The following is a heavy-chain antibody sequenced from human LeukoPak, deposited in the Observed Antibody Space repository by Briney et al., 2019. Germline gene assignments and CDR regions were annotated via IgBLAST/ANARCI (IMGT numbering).Heavy chain of an antibody. CDR1: GGSFSGYY. CDR2: IKHSGST. D-gene: IGHD3-3*01. J-gene: IGHJ4*02. V-gene: IGHV4-34*01. Sequence: SETLSRTCAVYGGSFSGYYWSWIRQPPGKGLEWIGEIKHSGSTNYNPSLKSRVTISVDTSKNQFSLKLSSVTAADTAVYYCAREGIYDFWSGYYLGADYWGQGTLVTVSS. CDR3: AREGIYDFWSGYYLGADY.